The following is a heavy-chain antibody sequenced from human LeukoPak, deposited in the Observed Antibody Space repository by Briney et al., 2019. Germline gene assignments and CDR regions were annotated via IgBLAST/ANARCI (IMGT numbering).Heavy chain of an antibody. Sequence: SETLSLTCTVSGDSISSGDYYWSWIRQPPGKGLEWIGYIYYSGSTYYNPSLKSRVTISVDTSKNQFSLKLSSVTAADTAVYYCARDQKYYYYMDVWGKGTTVTVSS. CDR1: GDSISSGDYY. CDR3: ARDQKYYYYMDV. J-gene: IGHJ6*03. CDR2: IYYSGST. V-gene: IGHV4-30-4*08.